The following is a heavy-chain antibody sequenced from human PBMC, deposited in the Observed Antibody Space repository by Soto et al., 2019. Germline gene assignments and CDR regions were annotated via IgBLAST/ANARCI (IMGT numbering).Heavy chain of an antibody. CDR1: GFTFSSYG. CDR3: ARKGYGGRWSLDY. J-gene: IGHJ4*02. Sequence: QVQLVESGGGVVQPGRSLRLSCAASGFTFSSYGMHWARQAPGEGLEWVAVISYDGNRKYYADSVKGRFTIPRDFSKNTVDVHMYSLRVEGTAVYFCARKGYGGRWSLDYWGQGILVTVSS. CDR2: ISYDGNRK. V-gene: IGHV3-30*05. D-gene: IGHD2-15*01.